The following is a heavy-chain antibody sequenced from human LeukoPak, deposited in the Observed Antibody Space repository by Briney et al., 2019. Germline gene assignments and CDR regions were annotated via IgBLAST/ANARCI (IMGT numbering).Heavy chain of an antibody. CDR1: GYSISSGYY. CDR3: AVTWNADRTFAP. Sequence: SETLSLTCTVSGYSISSGYYWGWIRQSPGKGLEWIGSIYHGGSTYYNPSLRSRVIVSVDTSKNQFSLTLTSVTAADTAVYYCAVTWNADRTFAPWGQGILVTVS. J-gene: IGHJ5*02. V-gene: IGHV4-38-2*02. D-gene: IGHD1-1*01. CDR2: IYHGGST.